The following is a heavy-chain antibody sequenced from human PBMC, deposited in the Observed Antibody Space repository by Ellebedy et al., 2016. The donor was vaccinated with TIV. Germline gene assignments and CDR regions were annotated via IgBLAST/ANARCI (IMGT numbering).Heavy chain of an antibody. J-gene: IGHJ4*02. CDR3: ARLQMDGDSFDY. D-gene: IGHD4-11*01. Sequence: GGSLRLSCVASGFTFDTYGMHWVRQAPGKGLEWVALVSYDGTNKFYAESVKGRFTISRDNSNNTLYLEMNSLRSEDTAVYYCARLQMDGDSFDYWGQGTLVTVSP. V-gene: IGHV3-30*03. CDR2: VSYDGTNK. CDR1: GFTFDTYG.